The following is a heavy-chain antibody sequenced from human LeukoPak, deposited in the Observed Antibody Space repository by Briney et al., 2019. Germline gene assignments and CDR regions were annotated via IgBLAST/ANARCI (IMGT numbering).Heavy chain of an antibody. Sequence: GGSLRLSCTASGFTFSDAWVTWLRQAPGKGLEWVGRISSKTSGGTTDYAAPVNGRFTISRDDSKNTIFLQMNSLKTEDTAVYYCNTFNWNSPFDYWGQGTLVTVSS. V-gene: IGHV3-15*01. CDR3: NTFNWNSPFDY. CDR1: GFTFSDAW. J-gene: IGHJ4*02. D-gene: IGHD1-20*01. CDR2: ISSKTSGGTT.